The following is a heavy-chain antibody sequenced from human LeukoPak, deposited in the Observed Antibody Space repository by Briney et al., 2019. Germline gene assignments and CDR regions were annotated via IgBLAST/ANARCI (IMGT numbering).Heavy chain of an antibody. V-gene: IGHV4-59*01. D-gene: IGHD1-1*01. Sequence: SETLSLTCTVSGGSISSYYWSWIRQPPGKGLEWIGYIYYSGSTNYNPSLKSRVTISVDTSKNQFSLRLSSVTAADTAVYYCARGSTGTANFDYWGQGTLVTVSS. CDR3: ARGSTGTANFDY. CDR2: IYYSGST. CDR1: GGSISSYY. J-gene: IGHJ4*02.